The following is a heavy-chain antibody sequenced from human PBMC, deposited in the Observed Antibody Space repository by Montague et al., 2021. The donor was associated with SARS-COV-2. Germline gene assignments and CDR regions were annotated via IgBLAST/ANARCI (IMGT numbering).Heavy chain of an antibody. CDR2: INHGGST. CDR3: ARGRTVTTFYYYYYYGMDV. CDR1: GGSFSGYY. J-gene: IGHJ6*02. Sequence: SETLSLTCAVYGGSFSGYYWSWIRQPPGKGLEWIGEINHGGSTXXXPSXXXRVTISVDTSKNQFSLKLSSVTAADTAVYYCARGRTVTTFYYYYYYGMDVWGQGTTVTVSS. D-gene: IGHD4-17*01. V-gene: IGHV4-34*01.